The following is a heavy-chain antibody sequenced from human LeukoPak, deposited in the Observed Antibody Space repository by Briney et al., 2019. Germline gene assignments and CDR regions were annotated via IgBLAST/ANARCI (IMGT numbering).Heavy chain of an antibody. J-gene: IGHJ3*01. V-gene: IGHV6-1*01. Sequence: SQTLSLACGISGDSASSNSSWNWIRQSPSRGLEWLGRTYYRSKWYNDYVVSVKSRININPDTSKNQFSLQLSSVTPEDTAVYYCARGGQGDGYSADEAFDLWGQGTMVTVS. CDR1: GDSASSNSS. D-gene: IGHD5-18*01. CDR2: TYYRSKWYN. CDR3: ARGGQGDGYSADEAFDL.